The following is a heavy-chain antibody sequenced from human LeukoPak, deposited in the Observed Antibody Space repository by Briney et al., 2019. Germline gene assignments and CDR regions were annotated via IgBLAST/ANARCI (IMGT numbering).Heavy chain of an antibody. D-gene: IGHD3-22*01. Sequence: GSLRLSCAASGFTFSNHAMTWVRQAPGKGLEYVSTISSNGGSTYYADSVKGRFTISRDNSKNTLYLQMSSLRAEDTAVYYCVKGGIVVLISAFDIWGQGTMVTVSS. CDR2: ISSNGGST. CDR3: VKGGIVVLISAFDI. J-gene: IGHJ3*02. CDR1: GFTFSNHA. V-gene: IGHV3-64D*06.